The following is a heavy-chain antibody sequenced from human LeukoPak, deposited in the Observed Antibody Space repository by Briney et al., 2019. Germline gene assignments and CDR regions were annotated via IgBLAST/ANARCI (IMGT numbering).Heavy chain of an antibody. CDR1: GYTFTSYG. J-gene: IGHJ4*02. CDR2: ISAYNGNT. D-gene: IGHD3-10*01. V-gene: IGHV1-18*01. CDR3: ARDGSGSYTIDY. Sequence: ASVKVSCKASGYTFTSYGISWVRQAPGQGLEWMGWISAYNGNTNYAQKFQGRVTMTRDTSISTAYMELSRLRSDDTAVYYCARDGSGSYTIDYWGQGTLVTVSS.